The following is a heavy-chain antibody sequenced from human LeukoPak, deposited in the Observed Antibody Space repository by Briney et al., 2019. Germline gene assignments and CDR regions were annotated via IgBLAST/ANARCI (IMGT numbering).Heavy chain of an antibody. CDR3: ARHSRIAEIYYSYVMDV. V-gene: IGHV4-39*01. Sequence: SETLSLTCAVSGGSISISSYYWGWIRQPPGKGLEWIGSIYYSGSTYYNPSLKSRVTISVDTSKNQFSLKLSSVTAADTAVYYCARHSRIAEIYYSYVMDVWGQGTTVTVSS. CDR1: GGSISISSYY. J-gene: IGHJ6*02. CDR2: IYYSGST. D-gene: IGHD6-13*01.